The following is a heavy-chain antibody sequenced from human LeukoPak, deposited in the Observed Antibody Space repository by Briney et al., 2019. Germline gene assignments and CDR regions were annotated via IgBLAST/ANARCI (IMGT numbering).Heavy chain of an antibody. CDR1: GFTFDDYA. CDR3: AKDATPRGYSYGPYYYYGMDV. Sequence: GGSLRLSCAASGFTFDDYAMHWVRQAPGKGLEWVSLISWDGGSTHYADSVRGRFTISRDNSKNSLYLQMNSLRTEDTALYYCAKDATPRGYSYGPYYYYGMDVWGQGTTATVPS. D-gene: IGHD5-18*01. V-gene: IGHV3-43*02. CDR2: ISWDGGST. J-gene: IGHJ6*02.